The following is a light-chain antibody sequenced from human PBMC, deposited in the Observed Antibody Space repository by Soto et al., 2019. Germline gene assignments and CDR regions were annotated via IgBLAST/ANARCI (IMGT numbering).Light chain of an antibody. V-gene: IGKV1-39*01. CDR3: QQSYSTPIT. CDR2: AAS. CDR1: QSISNY. J-gene: IGKJ5*01. Sequence: DLPVSQCSSSLSASVGGRVPSTWRASQSISNYLNWYQQKPGKAPKVLIYAASNLQSGVPSRFSGSGSGTDFTLTISSLQPEDFATYYCQQSYSTPITFGQGTRLEIK.